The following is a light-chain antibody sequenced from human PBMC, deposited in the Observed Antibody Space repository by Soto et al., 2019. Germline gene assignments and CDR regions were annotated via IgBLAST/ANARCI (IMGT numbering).Light chain of an antibody. Sequence: IVLTQSPNTLSLSPGERATLSCSSSQSVSSSYLAWYQQKPGQAPRILIYGASSRATGIPDRFSGSGSGTDFTLTIRRLEPEDAAVYYCQKYGSSPITFGQGTRLEI. V-gene: IGKV3-20*01. J-gene: IGKJ5*01. CDR2: GAS. CDR1: QSVSSSY. CDR3: QKYGSSPIT.